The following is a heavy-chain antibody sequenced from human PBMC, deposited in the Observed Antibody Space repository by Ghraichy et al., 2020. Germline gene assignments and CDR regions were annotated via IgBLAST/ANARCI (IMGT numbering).Heavy chain of an antibody. D-gene: IGHD6-6*01. J-gene: IGHJ6*02. CDR3: ARVSLIAARLYYYGMDV. CDR2: IYYSGST. Sequence: SETLSLTCTVSGGSISSYYWSWIRQPPGKGLEWIGYIYYSGSTNYNPSLKSRVTISVDTSKNQFSLKLSSVTAADTAVYYCARVSLIAARLYYYGMDVWGQGTTVTVSS. CDR1: GGSISSYY. V-gene: IGHV4-59*01.